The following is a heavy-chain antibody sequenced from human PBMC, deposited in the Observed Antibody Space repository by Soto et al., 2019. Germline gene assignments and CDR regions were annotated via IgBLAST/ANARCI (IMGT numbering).Heavy chain of an antibody. Sequence: SETLSLTCTVSGGSISSSSYYWGWIRQPPGEGLEWIGSIYYSGSTYYNPSLKSRVTISVGTSKNQFSLKLSSVTAADTAVYYCARSIVVVPAATYYFDYSGQGTLVTVSS. CDR3: ARSIVVVPAATYYFDY. CDR1: GGSISSSSYY. V-gene: IGHV4-39*01. J-gene: IGHJ4*02. D-gene: IGHD2-2*01. CDR2: IYYSGST.